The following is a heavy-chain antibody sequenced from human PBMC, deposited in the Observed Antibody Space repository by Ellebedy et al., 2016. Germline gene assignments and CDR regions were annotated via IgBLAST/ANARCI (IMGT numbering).Heavy chain of an antibody. CDR3: AKPHCSSTSCYTFLYFQH. V-gene: IGHV3-23*01. D-gene: IGHD2-2*02. Sequence: GESLKISXAASGFTFSSYAMSWVRQAPGKGLEWVSAISGSGGSTYYADSVKGRFTISRDNSKNTLYLQMNSLRAEDTAVYYCAKPHCSSTSCYTFLYFQHWGQGTLVTVSS. J-gene: IGHJ1*01. CDR2: ISGSGGST. CDR1: GFTFSSYA.